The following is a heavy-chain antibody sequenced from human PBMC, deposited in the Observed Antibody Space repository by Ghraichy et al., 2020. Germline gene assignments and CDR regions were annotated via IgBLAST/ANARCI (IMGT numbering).Heavy chain of an antibody. V-gene: IGHV4-39*01. CDR1: GGSISSSSYY. Sequence: SETLSLTCTVSGGSISSSSYYWGWIRQPPGKGLEWIGSIYYSGSTYYNPSLKSRVTISVDTSKNQFSLKLSSVTAADTAVYYCARRKRDRWQQLAFDYWGQGTLVTVSS. D-gene: IGHD6-13*01. J-gene: IGHJ4*02. CDR3: ARRKRDRWQQLAFDY. CDR2: IYYSGST.